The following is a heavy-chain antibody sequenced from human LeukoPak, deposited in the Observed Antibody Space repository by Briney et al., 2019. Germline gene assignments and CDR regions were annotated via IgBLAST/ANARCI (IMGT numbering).Heavy chain of an antibody. CDR3: AKDLSSSWSREDAFDI. D-gene: IGHD6-13*01. V-gene: IGHV3-66*01. CDR2: IYSGGST. J-gene: IGHJ3*02. Sequence: GGSLRLSCAAPGFTVSSNYMSWVRQAPGKGLEWVSVIYSGGSTYYADSVKGRFTISRDNSKNTLYLQMNSLRAEDTAVYYCAKDLSSSWSREDAFDIWGQGTMVTVSS. CDR1: GFTVSSNY.